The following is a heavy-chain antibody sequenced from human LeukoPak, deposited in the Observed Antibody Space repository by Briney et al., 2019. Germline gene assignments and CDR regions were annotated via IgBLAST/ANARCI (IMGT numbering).Heavy chain of an antibody. D-gene: IGHD4-17*01. CDR3: AKDRGYYDYGDHYFDY. Sequence: GGSLRLSCAASGFTFSSYAMSWVRQAPGKGLEWASAISGSGGSTYYADSVKGRFTISRDNSKNTLYLQMNSLRAEDTAVYYCAKDRGYYDYGDHYFDYWGQGTLVTVSS. CDR2: ISGSGGST. V-gene: IGHV3-23*01. CDR1: GFTFSSYA. J-gene: IGHJ4*02.